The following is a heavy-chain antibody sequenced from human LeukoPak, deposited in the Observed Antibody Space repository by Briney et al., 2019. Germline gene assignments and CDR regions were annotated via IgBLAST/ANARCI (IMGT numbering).Heavy chain of an antibody. CDR1: GVSISSFY. V-gene: IGHV4-59*01. D-gene: IGHD1-26*01. Sequence: PSETLSLTCTVSGVSISSFYWSWIRQSPGKGLEWIGYLSYSGITHYNPSLKSRVTFSVDTSKKHFSLKLTSVTAADTAVYYCAKTLGGGAYYEGTFDSWGQGTPVTVSS. J-gene: IGHJ4*02. CDR3: AKTLGGGAYYEGTFDS. CDR2: LSYSGIT.